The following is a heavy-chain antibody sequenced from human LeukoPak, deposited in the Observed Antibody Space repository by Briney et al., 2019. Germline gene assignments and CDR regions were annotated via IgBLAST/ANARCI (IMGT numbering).Heavy chain of an antibody. V-gene: IGHV3-33*06. CDR2: IWYDGSNK. D-gene: IGHD6-19*01. Sequence: GGSLRLSCAASGFTFSSDGMHWVRQAPGKGLEWVAVIWYDGSNKYYADSVKGRFTISRDNSKNTLYLQMNSLRAEDTAVYYCAKVEGTGSGWPFDYWGQGTLVTVSS. CDR3: AKVEGTGSGWPFDY. J-gene: IGHJ4*02. CDR1: GFTFSSDG.